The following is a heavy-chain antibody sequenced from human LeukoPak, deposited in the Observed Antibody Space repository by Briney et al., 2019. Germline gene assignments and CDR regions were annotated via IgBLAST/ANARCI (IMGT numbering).Heavy chain of an antibody. CDR2: ITGGGDRT. J-gene: IGHJ4*02. CDR1: GFNFRIYD. Sequence: PGGSLRLSCTASGFNFRIYDMSWVRQAPGRGLEWVSTITGGGDRTSYADSVQGRFTISRDNSKNTLYLQMDSLRVEDSAMYYCANGGVRKAFDHWGQGSLVTVSS. V-gene: IGHV3-23*01. D-gene: IGHD3-16*01. CDR3: ANGGVRKAFDH.